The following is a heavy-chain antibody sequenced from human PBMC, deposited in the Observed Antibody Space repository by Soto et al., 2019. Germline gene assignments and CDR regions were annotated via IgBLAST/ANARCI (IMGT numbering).Heavy chain of an antibody. Sequence: GESLKISCAASGFTFSSYAMHWVRQAPGKGLEWVAVISYDGSNKYYADSVKGRFTISRDNSKNTLYLQMNSLRAEDTAVYYCARLSSYSYGYSVDYYYGMDVWGQGTTVTVSS. D-gene: IGHD5-18*01. V-gene: IGHV3-30-3*01. CDR1: GFTFSSYA. CDR2: ISYDGSNK. J-gene: IGHJ6*02. CDR3: ARLSSYSYGYSVDYYYGMDV.